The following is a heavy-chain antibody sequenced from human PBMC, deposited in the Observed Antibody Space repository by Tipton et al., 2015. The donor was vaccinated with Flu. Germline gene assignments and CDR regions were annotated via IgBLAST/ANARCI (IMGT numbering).Heavy chain of an antibody. CDR1: GDSVSNRIW. Sequence: TLSLTCAVSGDSVSNRIWWSWVRQSPGTGLEWIGEIYRSGITNYNPSLMSRVTISVDKSKNQVSLRVTSVTAADTAMYYCVRHLPESRGFDYWGQGTLVTVSS. CDR3: VRHLPESRGFDY. D-gene: IGHD3-22*01. CDR2: IYRSGIT. V-gene: IGHV4-4*02. J-gene: IGHJ4*02.